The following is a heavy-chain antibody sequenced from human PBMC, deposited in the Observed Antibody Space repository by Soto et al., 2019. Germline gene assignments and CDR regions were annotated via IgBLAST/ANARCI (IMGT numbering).Heavy chain of an antibody. J-gene: IGHJ4*02. V-gene: IGHV4-59*08. CDR2: IFYSVTT. Sequence: QVQLQESGPGLVTPSETLSLTCSVSGDSLNPYYWSWIRQSPGKGLEWIAYIFYSVTTKYNPSLKSRVTIXXDXSXNQVSLHLRSVTAADTAVYYCARHPQVPYYQKGLDHWGQGILVTVSS. CDR3: ARHPQVPYYQKGLDH. CDR1: GDSLNPYY. D-gene: IGHD3-10*01.